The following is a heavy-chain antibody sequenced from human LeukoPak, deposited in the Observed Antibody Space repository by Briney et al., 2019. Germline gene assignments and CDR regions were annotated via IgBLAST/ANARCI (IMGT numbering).Heavy chain of an antibody. J-gene: IGHJ4*02. D-gene: IGHD5-24*01. CDR3: ARQRDGYNWATDY. V-gene: IGHV3-7*03. Sequence: PGGSLRLSCAASGFTFSSYWMNWVRQAPGKGLEWVANIKQDGSEKYYVDSVKGRFTISRDSAKNSLYLQMNSLRAEDTAVYYCARQRDGYNWATDYWGQGTLVTVSS. CDR1: GFTFSSYW. CDR2: IKQDGSEK.